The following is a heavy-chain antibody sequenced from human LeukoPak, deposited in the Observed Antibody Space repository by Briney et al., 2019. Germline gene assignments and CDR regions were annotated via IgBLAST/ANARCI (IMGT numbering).Heavy chain of an antibody. CDR1: GGSISSGGYY. CDR3: AREGNLETSMVRGVQGIAFDI. Sequence: SETLSLTCTVSGGSISSGGYYWSWIRQHPGKGLEWIGYIYYSGSTYYNPSLKSRVTISVDTSKNQFSLKLSSVTAADTAVYYCAREGNLETSMVRGVQGIAFDIWGQGTMVTVSS. D-gene: IGHD3-10*01. V-gene: IGHV4-31*03. CDR2: IYYSGST. J-gene: IGHJ3*02.